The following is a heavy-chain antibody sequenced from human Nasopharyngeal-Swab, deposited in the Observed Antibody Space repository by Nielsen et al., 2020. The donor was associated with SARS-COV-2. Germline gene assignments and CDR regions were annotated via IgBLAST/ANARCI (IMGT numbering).Heavy chain of an antibody. CDR2: MSGRGEKT. D-gene: IGHD2-15*01. CDR3: AKDSGAGFCDDGSCFPTNH. V-gene: IGHV3-23*01. J-gene: IGHJ5*02. Sequence: GGSLRLSCAASGFTFTSYAMNWVRHAPGKGLEWVSGMSGRGEKTSYAESVKGRFTISRDISKNTLYLQMNGLRAEDTAVYYCAKDSGAGFCDDGSCFPTNHWGLGTLVTVSS. CDR1: GFTFTSYA.